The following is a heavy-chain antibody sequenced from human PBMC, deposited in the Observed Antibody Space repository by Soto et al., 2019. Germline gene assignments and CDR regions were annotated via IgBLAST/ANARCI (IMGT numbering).Heavy chain of an antibody. CDR3: ARVHYYDSSGYHDY. V-gene: IGHV4-34*01. CDR2: INHSGST. D-gene: IGHD3-22*01. CDR1: GGSFSGYY. Sequence: QVQLQQWGAGLLKPSETLSLTCAVYGGSFSGYYWSWIRQPPGKGLEWIGEINHSGSTNYNPSLKSRVTISVDTSKNQFSLKLSSVTAADTAVYYCARVHYYDSSGYHDYWGQGTLVTVSS. J-gene: IGHJ4*02.